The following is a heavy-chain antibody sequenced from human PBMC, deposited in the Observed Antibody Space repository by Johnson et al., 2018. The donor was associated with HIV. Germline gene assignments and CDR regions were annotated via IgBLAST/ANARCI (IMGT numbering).Heavy chain of an antibody. CDR1: GFTVSSNY. D-gene: IGHD1-26*01. V-gene: IGHV3-66*02. CDR2: IYSGGST. CDR3: ARIGGSYLVLWAFDI. Sequence: EKLVESGGGLVQPGGSLRLSCAASGFTVSSNYMSWVRQAPGKGLEWVSVIYSGGSTYYADSVKGRFTISRDNSKNTLYLQMNSLRAEDTALYYCARIGGSYLVLWAFDIWGQGTMVTVSS. J-gene: IGHJ3*02.